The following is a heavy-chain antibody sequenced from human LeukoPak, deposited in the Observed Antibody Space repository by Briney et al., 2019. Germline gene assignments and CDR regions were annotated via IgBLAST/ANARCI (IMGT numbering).Heavy chain of an antibody. CDR3: ATNRIVVVPAAMWGGWFDP. D-gene: IGHD2-2*01. CDR1: GYTLTELS. V-gene: IGHV1-24*01. Sequence: GASVKVSCKVSGYTLTELSMHWMRHAPAKGHERKGVFDTEDGETIYAQKFQGRVTMTEDTSTDTAYMELSSLRSEDTAVYYCATNRIVVVPAAMWGGWFDPWGQGTLVTVSS. J-gene: IGHJ5*02. CDR2: FDTEDGET.